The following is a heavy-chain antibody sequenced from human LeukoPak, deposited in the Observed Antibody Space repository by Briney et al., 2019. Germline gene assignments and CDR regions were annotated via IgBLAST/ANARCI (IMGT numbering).Heavy chain of an antibody. CDR3: ESGSRYYCDY. J-gene: IGHJ4*02. CDR1: GGSISSGGYY. CDR2: IYHSERT. D-gene: IGHD2-15*01. V-gene: IGHV4-30-2*01. Sequence: PSQTLSLTCSVSGGSISSGGYYWSWMRQPPGKGLEWIGYIYHSERTYYNPSLKSRVTTSVDRSKNQFSLKLSSVTAAATAVYYCESGSRYYCDYWGQGTLVTVSS.